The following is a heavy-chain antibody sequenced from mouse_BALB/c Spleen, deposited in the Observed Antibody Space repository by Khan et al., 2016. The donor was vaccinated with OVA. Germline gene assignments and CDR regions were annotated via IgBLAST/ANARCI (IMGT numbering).Heavy chain of an antibody. CDR3: VRGFYGDPFAY. V-gene: IGHV5-4*02. D-gene: IGHD2-13*01. CDR2: ISDGGIYT. Sequence: EVELVESGGGLVKPGGSLKLSCAASGFTISDYYMYWVRQTPEKRLEWVATISDGGIYTYYPDSVKGRFTISRDDAKNNLYLQMSSLKSEDTAMFYCVRGFYGDPFAYWGQGTLVTVSA. J-gene: IGHJ3*01. CDR1: GFTISDYY.